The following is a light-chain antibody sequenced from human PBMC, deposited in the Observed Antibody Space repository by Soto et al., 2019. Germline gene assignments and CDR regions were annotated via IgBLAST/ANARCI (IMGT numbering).Light chain of an antibody. V-gene: IGLV2-14*03. CDR3: SSYTSSSTYV. Sequence: QSVLTQPPSASGTPGQSITISCTGTSSDVGAYNYVSWYQQHPGKAPRLMIYDVNNRPSGVSNRFSGSKSGNTASLTISGLQAEDEADYYCSSYTSSSTYVFGTGTKVTVL. CDR1: SSDVGAYNY. J-gene: IGLJ1*01. CDR2: DVN.